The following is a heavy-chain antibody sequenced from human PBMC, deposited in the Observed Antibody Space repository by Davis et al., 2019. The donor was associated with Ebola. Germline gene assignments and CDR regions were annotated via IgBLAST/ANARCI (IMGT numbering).Heavy chain of an antibody. D-gene: IGHD1-26*01. CDR1: GFTFDDYA. Sequence: GGSLRLSCAASGFTFDDYAMHWVRQAPRKGLEWVSLISGDGGSTYYADSVKGRFTISRDNSKNSLYLQMNSLRTEDTALYYCAKARRWEYYYGMDVWGQGTTVTVSS. V-gene: IGHV3-43*02. CDR3: AKARRWEYYYGMDV. J-gene: IGHJ6*02. CDR2: ISGDGGST.